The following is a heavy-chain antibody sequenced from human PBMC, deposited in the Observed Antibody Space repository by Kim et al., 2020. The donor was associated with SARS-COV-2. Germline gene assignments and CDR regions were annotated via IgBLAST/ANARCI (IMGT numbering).Heavy chain of an antibody. CDR1: GFTFNTYA. Sequence: GGSLRLSCVTSGFTFNTYAINWVRQAPGKGLEWVSGISGGGGSTYYADSVKGRFTISRDNSKNTLYLQMNSLRAEDTAVYYCAKVLRMIRRIAGGDFFAHGGQGPLVTVSS. D-gene: IGHD3-16*01. J-gene: IGHJ4*02. CDR2: ISGGGGST. CDR3: AKVLRMIRRIAGGDFFAH. V-gene: IGHV3-23*01.